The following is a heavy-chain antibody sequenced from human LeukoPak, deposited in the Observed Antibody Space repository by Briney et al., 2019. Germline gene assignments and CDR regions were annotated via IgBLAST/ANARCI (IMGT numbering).Heavy chain of an antibody. CDR1: GVSFSSYS. CDR2: INSGSTYM. D-gene: IGHD1-1*01. CDR3: ARVEATTGRNYHYYYMDV. J-gene: IGHJ6*03. V-gene: IGHV3-21*01. Sequence: TGGSLTLSCGAYGVSFSSYSMNWVRQAPGKGLEWVSSINSGSTYMYYADSVKGRFTISRDNAKNSLHLQMYSLRAEDTAVYFCARVEATTGRNYHYYYMDVWGKGTTVTVSS.